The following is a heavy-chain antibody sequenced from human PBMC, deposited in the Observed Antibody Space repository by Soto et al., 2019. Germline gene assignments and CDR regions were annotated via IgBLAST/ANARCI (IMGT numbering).Heavy chain of an antibody. CDR3: ARDVRGYCSSTSCYEGDAFDI. CDR1: GYTFTSYD. J-gene: IGHJ3*02. D-gene: IGHD2-2*01. Sequence: QVQLVQSGAEVKKPGASVKVSCKASGYTFTSYDINWVRQATGQGLEWMGWMNPNSGNTGYAQKFQGRVTMTGNTSISTAYMELSSLRSEDTAVYYCARDVRGYCSSTSCYEGDAFDIWGQGTMVTVSS. V-gene: IGHV1-8*01. CDR2: MNPNSGNT.